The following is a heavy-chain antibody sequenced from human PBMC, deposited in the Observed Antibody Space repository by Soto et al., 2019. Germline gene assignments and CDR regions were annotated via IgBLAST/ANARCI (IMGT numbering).Heavy chain of an antibody. CDR3: ARGSSGWTGYYYYYMDV. Sequence: GGSLRLSCAASGFTFSSYAMSWVRQAPGKGLEWVSAISGSGGSTYYADSVMGRFTISRDNSKNTLYLQMNSLRAEDTAVYYCARGSSGWTGYYYYYMDVWGKGTTVTVSS. D-gene: IGHD6-19*01. V-gene: IGHV3-23*01. CDR1: GFTFSSYA. J-gene: IGHJ6*03. CDR2: ISGSGGST.